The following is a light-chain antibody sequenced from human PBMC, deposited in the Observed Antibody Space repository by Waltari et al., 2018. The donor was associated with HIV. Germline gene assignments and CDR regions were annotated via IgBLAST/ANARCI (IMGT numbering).Light chain of an antibody. Sequence: QSVLPQPPSVSGAPGQRVSISCSGGSATIGSGYDVHWYQQFPGRAPKVLIYATTNRPSGVPDRFSGSKSGYSASLVITGLQAEDDADYYCQSYDSSLSGWVFGGGTKLTVL. CDR2: ATT. CDR1: SATIGSGYD. CDR3: QSYDSSLSGWV. J-gene: IGLJ3*02. V-gene: IGLV1-40*01.